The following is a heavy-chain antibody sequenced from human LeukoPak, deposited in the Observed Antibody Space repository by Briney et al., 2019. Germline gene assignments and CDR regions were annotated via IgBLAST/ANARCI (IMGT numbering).Heavy chain of an antibody. V-gene: IGHV1-46*01. Sequence: GASVKVSCKASGYTFTRDYMHLVRQAPGPALEWMGIINPSGGSTSYAQKFQGRVTMTRDTSTSTVYMELSSLRSEDTAVYYCARDQEAFDYWGQGTLVTVSS. CDR2: INPSGGST. J-gene: IGHJ4*02. CDR1: GYTFTRDY. CDR3: ARDQEAFDY.